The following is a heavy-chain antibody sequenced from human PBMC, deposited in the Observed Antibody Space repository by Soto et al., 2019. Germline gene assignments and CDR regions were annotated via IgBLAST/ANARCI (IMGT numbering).Heavy chain of an antibody. V-gene: IGHV3-30*18. D-gene: IGHD3-22*01. CDR2: ISYDGNNE. CDR3: AKDTYYHDSSGYYVFDH. Sequence: PGGSLRRSCTASGFTFSSYGMHWVRQTPGMGLEWVAHISYDGNNEHYTDSVKGRFTISRDNSKNTVYLQMNSLRTEDTALYYCAKDTYYHDSSGYYVFDHWGQGTLVTVSS. J-gene: IGHJ4*02. CDR1: GFTFSSYG.